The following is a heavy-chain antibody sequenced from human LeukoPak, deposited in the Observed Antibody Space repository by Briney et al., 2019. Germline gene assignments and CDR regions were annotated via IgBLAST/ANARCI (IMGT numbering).Heavy chain of an antibody. V-gene: IGHV1-8*01. CDR3: ARGPPYYYGSGDY. J-gene: IGHJ4*02. Sequence: ASVKVSCKASGYTFTSYGINWVRQATGQGLEWVGWMNTNSGNTGYAQKLQGRVTMTRHTSISTAYMELSSLRSEDTAVYYCARGPPYYYGSGDYWGQGTLVTVSS. CDR2: MNTNSGNT. D-gene: IGHD3-10*01. CDR1: GYTFTSYG.